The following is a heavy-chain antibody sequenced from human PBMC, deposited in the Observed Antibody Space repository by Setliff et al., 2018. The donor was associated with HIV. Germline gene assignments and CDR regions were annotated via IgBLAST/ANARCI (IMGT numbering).Heavy chain of an antibody. CDR2: IDWDGDK. V-gene: IGHV2-70*04. J-gene: IGHJ3*02. CDR1: GFSLCTSGMR. CDR3: QRGNWGFGAFDI. Sequence: SGPTLVNRTQTLTLTCTFSGFSLCTSGMRVXXLRQPPRKALEWLARIDWDGDKFYSTSPKTRLTSSKDTSKSQVVLTMTNMDPWDTATYYCQRGNWGFGAFDIWGQGTMVTVSS. D-gene: IGHD7-27*01.